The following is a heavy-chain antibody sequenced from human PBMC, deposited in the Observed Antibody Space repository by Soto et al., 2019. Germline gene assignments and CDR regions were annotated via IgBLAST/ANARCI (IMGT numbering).Heavy chain of an antibody. J-gene: IGHJ6*02. CDR2: INSDGSIT. CDR3: ARMDYYDSSGYPENYYYYGMDV. Sequence: EVQLVESGGGLVQPGGSLRLSCAASGFTFSSYWMHWVRQAPGKGLVWVSRINSDGSITSYAASVKGRFTISSDNAKNTLYLQMHSVRAEDTAVYYCARMDYYDSSGYPENYYYYGMDVWGQGTTVTVSS. D-gene: IGHD3-22*01. V-gene: IGHV3-74*01. CDR1: GFTFSSYW.